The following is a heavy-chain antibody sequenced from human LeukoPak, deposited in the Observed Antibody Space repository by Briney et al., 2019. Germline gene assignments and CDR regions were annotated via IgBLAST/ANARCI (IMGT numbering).Heavy chain of an antibody. J-gene: IGHJ3*02. CDR1: GGSFSGYY. Sequence: SETLSLTCAVYGGSFSGYYWSWIRQPPGKGVEWIGEINHSGSTNYNPSLKSRVTISVDTSKNQFSLKLSSVTAADTAVYYCARELYSSGYHDAFDIWGQGTMVTVSS. CDR3: ARELYSSGYHDAFDI. V-gene: IGHV4-34*01. CDR2: INHSGST. D-gene: IGHD3-22*01.